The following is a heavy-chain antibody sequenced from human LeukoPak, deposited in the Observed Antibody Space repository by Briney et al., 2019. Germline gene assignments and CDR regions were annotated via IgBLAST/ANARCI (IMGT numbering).Heavy chain of an antibody. J-gene: IGHJ4*02. D-gene: IGHD5-24*01. Sequence: SSETLSLTCTVSGGSISSSSYYWGWIRQPPGKGLEWIGSIYYSGSTYYNPSLKSRVTISVDTSKNQFSLKLSSVTAADTAVYYCARAGLQFPAFDYWGQGTLVTVSS. CDR2: IYYSGST. CDR3: ARAGLQFPAFDY. V-gene: IGHV4-39*07. CDR1: GGSISSSSYY.